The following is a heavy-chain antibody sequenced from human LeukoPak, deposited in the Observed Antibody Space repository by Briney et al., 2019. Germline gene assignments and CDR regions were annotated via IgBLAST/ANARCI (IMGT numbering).Heavy chain of an antibody. CDR1: GFTFTSSA. J-gene: IGHJ4*02. CDR3: AAASTYSSGWYEDYDY. Sequence: SVKVSCKASGFTFTSSAMQWVRQARGQRLEWIGWIVVGSGNTNYAQKFQERVTITRDMSTSTAYMELSSLRSEDTAVYYCAAASTYSSGWYEDYDYWGQGTLVTVSS. D-gene: IGHD6-19*01. V-gene: IGHV1-58*02. CDR2: IVVGSGNT.